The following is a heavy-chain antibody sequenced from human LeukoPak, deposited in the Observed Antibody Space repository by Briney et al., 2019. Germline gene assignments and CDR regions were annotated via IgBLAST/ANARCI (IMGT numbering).Heavy chain of an antibody. V-gene: IGHV3-21*01. CDR3: ARAVDIVVVPAAEPFDY. CDR2: ISSSSRYI. CDR1: GFTSSSYI. Sequence: GGSLRLSCAASGFTSSSYIMNWVRPAPGKGLEWVSSISSSSRYIYYADSVKGRFTSSRDNAKNSLYLHMNSLRTEETAVDYGARAVDIVVVPAAEPFDYWGQGTLVTVSS. J-gene: IGHJ4*02. D-gene: IGHD2-2*01.